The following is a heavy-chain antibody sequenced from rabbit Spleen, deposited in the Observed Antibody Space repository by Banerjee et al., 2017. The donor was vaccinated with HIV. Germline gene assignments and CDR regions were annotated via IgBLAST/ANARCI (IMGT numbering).Heavy chain of an antibody. D-gene: IGHD1-1*01. Sequence: QEQLVESGGDLVKPGASLTLTCTASGFSFSSSDWIYWVRQAPGKGLEWIGYIDPVFGSTYYASWAKGRFTISKTSSTTVTLQMTRLTAADTATYFCARDTSSSFSSYGMDLWGQGTLVTVS. V-gene: IGHV1S45*01. J-gene: IGHJ6*01. CDR1: GFSFSSSDW. CDR3: ARDTSSSFSSYGMDL. CDR2: IDPVFGST.